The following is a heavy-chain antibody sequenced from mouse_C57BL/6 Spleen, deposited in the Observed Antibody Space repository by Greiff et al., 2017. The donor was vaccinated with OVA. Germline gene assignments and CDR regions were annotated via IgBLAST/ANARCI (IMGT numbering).Heavy chain of an antibody. CDR3: ARGGFITQAWFAY. V-gene: IGHV1-64*01. D-gene: IGHD1-1*01. Sequence: QVQLQQPGAELVKPGASVKLSCKASGYTFTSYWMHWVKQRPGQGLEWIGMIHPNSGSTNYNEKFKSKATLTVDKSSSTAYMQLSSLTSEDSAVYYCARGGFITQAWFAYWGQGTLVTVSA. CDR2: IHPNSGST. CDR1: GYTFTSYW. J-gene: IGHJ3*01.